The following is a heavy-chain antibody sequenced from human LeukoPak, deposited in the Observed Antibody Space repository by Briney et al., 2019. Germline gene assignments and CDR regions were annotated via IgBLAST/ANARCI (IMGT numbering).Heavy chain of an antibody. CDR2: INKEGSDQ. Sequence: QTGGSLRLSCAASGXTFSSYGVHWVRQAPGKGLEWLANINKEGSDQYYVDSVKGRFTISRDNAQNSIYLQVNSLRADDTAVYYCVREVPGIMVAFDLWGQGTMLSVSS. CDR1: GXTFSSYG. D-gene: IGHD2-2*01. V-gene: IGHV3-7*01. J-gene: IGHJ3*01. CDR3: VREVPGIMVAFDL.